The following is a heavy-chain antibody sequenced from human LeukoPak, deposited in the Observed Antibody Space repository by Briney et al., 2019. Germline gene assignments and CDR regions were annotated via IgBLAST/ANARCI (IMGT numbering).Heavy chain of an antibody. V-gene: IGHV3-30*18. CDR3: AKGTTGDITLVDY. CDR2: ITYDGSNK. D-gene: IGHD7-27*01. J-gene: IGHJ4*02. CDR1: GFTFSSYG. Sequence: PGRSLRLSCAASGFTFSSYGMHWVRQAPGKGLEWVAVITYDGSNKYYADSVKGRFTISRDNSKNTLYLQMNSLRAENTAVYYCAKGTTGDITLVDYWGQGTRVTVSS.